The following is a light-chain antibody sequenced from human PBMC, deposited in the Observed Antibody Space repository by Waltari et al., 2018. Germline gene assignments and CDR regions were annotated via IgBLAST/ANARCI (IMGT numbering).Light chain of an antibody. CDR3: QVWDANSVI. CDR1: GLGSKF. Sequence: SSDLTQPPSVSVSPGQTATMSCSGNGLGSKFVSWYQQKPVLSPFLLIYQDSGRPSGIPVRFSASTSGNTATLTISATQSMDEADYFCQVWDANSVIFGGGTKLIVL. CDR2: QDS. J-gene: IGLJ2*01. V-gene: IGLV3-1*01.